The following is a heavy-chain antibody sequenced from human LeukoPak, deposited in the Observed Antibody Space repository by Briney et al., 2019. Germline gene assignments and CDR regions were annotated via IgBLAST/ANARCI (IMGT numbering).Heavy chain of an antibody. CDR3: ARGSGSSAYYPVDY. J-gene: IGHJ4*02. Sequence: PGGSLRLSCAASGFTVSSNYMSWVRQAPGKGLEWVSVIYSGGSTYYADSVKGRFTISRDNSKNTLYLQMSSLRTEDTAVYYCARGSGSSAYYPVDYWGQGTLVTVSS. D-gene: IGHD3-22*01. CDR2: IYSGGST. V-gene: IGHV3-53*05. CDR1: GFTVSSNY.